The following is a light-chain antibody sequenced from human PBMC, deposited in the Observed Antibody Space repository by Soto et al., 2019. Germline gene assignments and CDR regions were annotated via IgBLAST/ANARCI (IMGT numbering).Light chain of an antibody. V-gene: IGKV4-1*01. J-gene: IGKJ3*01. CDR2: WAS. Sequence: DIVMTQSPDSLAVSLGERATINCKSSQSVLYISNNKNYLVWYQQKPGQPPKLLINWASTRESGVPDRFSGSGSGTDFTLTISSLQAADVAVYYCQQYYSTPRTFGPGTKVDIK. CDR1: QSVLYISNNKNY. CDR3: QQYYSTPRT.